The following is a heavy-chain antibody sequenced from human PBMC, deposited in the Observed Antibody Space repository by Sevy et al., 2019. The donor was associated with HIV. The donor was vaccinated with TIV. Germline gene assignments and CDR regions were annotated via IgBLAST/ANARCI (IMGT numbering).Heavy chain of an antibody. V-gene: IGHV3-48*02. CDR3: ARDYDFWSGYTALSYYSLSYYYGMDV. CDR2: ISRSGTTT. J-gene: IGHJ6*02. D-gene: IGHD3-3*01. Sequence: GGSLRLSCAASGLNFSKYSFNWVRQAPEKGLEWISHISRSGTTTYYAESVKGRFTVSRDNAKNSLYLQMGGLRDEETAVYYCARDYDFWSGYTALSYYSLSYYYGMDVWGQGTTVTVSS. CDR1: GLNFSKYS.